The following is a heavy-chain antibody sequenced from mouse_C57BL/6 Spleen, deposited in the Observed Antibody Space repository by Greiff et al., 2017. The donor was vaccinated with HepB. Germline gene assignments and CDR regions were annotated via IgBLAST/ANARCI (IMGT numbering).Heavy chain of an antibody. D-gene: IGHD1-1*01. CDR2: IWRGGST. CDR1: GFSLTSYG. Sequence: VKLMESGPGLVQPSQSLSITCTVSGFSLTSYGVHWVRQSPGKGLEWLGVIWRGGSTDYNTAFMSRLSITKDNAKSQVFFKMSSLQADDTAIYYCAKNPYYCDSDWYFDVWGTGTTVTVSS. V-gene: IGHV2-5*01. J-gene: IGHJ1*03. CDR3: AKNPYYCDSDWYFDV.